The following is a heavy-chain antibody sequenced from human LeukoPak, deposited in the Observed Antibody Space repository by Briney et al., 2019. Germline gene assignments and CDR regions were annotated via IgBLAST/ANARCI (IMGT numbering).Heavy chain of an antibody. CDR1: GFTFSSYA. CDR3: ARFVDFGGFDY. V-gene: IGHV3-23*01. CDR2: INGGGGST. Sequence: GGSLRLSCAASGFTFSSYAMSWVRQAPGKGLDWVSSINGGGGSTYYADSVKGRFTISRDNSKNTLYLQMNSLRAEDTAFYYCARFVDFGGFDYWGQETLVTVSS. J-gene: IGHJ4*02. D-gene: IGHD4-23*01.